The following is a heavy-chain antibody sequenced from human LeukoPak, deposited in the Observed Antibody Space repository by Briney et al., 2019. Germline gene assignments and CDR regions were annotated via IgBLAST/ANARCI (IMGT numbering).Heavy chain of an antibody. Sequence: GGSLRLSCAASGFTFSNYGMHWVRQAPGKGLEWVALIRFDGAIKYYADSVKGRFTVSRDNSKNTLYLQMNSLRGEDTAVYYCVKFRGQLLSSYYFDYWGQGTLVTVSS. CDR2: IRFDGAIK. J-gene: IGHJ4*02. V-gene: IGHV3-30*02. D-gene: IGHD2-2*01. CDR3: VKFRGQLLSSYYFDY. CDR1: GFTFSNYG.